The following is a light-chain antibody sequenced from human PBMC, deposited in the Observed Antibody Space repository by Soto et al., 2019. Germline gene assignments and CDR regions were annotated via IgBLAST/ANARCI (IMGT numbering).Light chain of an antibody. CDR1: QGISTY. Sequence: DIQMTQSPSSLSASVGDRVTITCRASQGISTYLNWYQQKPGKAPKLLIYAASSLQSGVPSRFSGSGSGTEFTLTISCLQSEDFATYYCQQYYSYPWTFGQGTKVDIK. CDR3: QQYYSYPWT. V-gene: IGKV1-39*01. J-gene: IGKJ1*01. CDR2: AAS.